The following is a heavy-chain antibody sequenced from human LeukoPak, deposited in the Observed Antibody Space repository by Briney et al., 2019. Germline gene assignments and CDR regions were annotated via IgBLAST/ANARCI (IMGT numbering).Heavy chain of an antibody. CDR2: IIPTFGTA. V-gene: IGHV1-69*05. Sequence: SVKVSCKASGGTFSSYAISWVRQAPGQGLEWMGRIIPTFGTANYAQKFQGRVTITTDESTSTAYMELSSLRSEDTAVYYCARDLEVPEYSSSWLPFDYWGQGTLVTVSS. CDR3: ARDLEVPEYSSSWLPFDY. J-gene: IGHJ4*02. D-gene: IGHD6-13*01. CDR1: GGTFSSYA.